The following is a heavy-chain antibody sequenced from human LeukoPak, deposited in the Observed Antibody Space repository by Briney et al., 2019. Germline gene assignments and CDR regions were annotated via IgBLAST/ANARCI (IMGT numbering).Heavy chain of an antibody. CDR1: GDSISSYY. CDR2: IYYSGST. V-gene: IGHV4-59*01. D-gene: IGHD3-9*01. J-gene: IGHJ6*03. Sequence: PSETLSLTCTVSGDSISSYYWSWIRQPPGKGLEWIGYIYYSGSTNYNPSLKSRVTISIDTSKNQFSLKLSSVTAADTAVYYCARVNYDINYYYMDVWGTGTTVTISS. CDR3: ARVNYDINYYYMDV.